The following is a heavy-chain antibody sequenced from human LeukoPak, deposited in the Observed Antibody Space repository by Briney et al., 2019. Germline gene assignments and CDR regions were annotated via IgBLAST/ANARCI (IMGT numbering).Heavy chain of an antibody. J-gene: IGHJ4*02. CDR1: GGSISSGGYS. CDR2: IYHSGST. CDR3: ARGGSSGWYAGGVDY. D-gene: IGHD6-19*01. Sequence: SETLSLTCAVSGGSISSGGYSWSWIRQPPGKGLEWIGYIYHSGSTYYNPSLKSRVTISVDTSKNQFSLKLSSVTAADTAVYYCARGGSSGWYAGGVDYWGQGTLVTVSS. V-gene: IGHV4-30-2*01.